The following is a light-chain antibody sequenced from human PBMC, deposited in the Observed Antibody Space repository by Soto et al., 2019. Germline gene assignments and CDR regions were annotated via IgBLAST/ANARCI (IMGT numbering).Light chain of an antibody. V-gene: IGLV1-40*01. CDR3: QSYDSSLSGWV. CDR2: GNS. J-gene: IGLJ3*02. Sequence: QSVLTQPPSVSGAPGQRVTISCTGSSSNIGTGYAVHWYQQLPGTAPKLLIYGNSNRPSGVPERFSGSKSGPSASLAITGLQAEDEADYYCQSYDSSLSGWVFGGGTKVTVL. CDR1: SSNIGTGYA.